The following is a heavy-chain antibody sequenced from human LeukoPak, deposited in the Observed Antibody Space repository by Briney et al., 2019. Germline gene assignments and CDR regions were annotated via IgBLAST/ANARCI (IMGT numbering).Heavy chain of an antibody. CDR2: IYTSGST. CDR1: GGSISSGSYY. CDR3: ARDERYYGGNSRWFDP. D-gene: IGHD4-23*01. V-gene: IGHV4-61*02. Sequence: SQTLSLTCTVSGGSISSGSYYWSWIRQPAGKGLEWIGRIYTSGSTNYNPSLKSRVTISVDTSKNQFSLKLSSVTAADTAVYYCARDERYYGGNSRWFDPWGQGTLVTVSS. J-gene: IGHJ5*02.